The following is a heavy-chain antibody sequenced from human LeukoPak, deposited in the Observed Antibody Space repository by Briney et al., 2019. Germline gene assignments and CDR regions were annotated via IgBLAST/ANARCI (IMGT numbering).Heavy chain of an antibody. V-gene: IGHV3-23*01. CDR2: ISGGGGVT. J-gene: IGHJ4*02. Sequence: GGSLRLSCAAPGFTLSSYAMSWVRQAPGKGLEWVSAISGGGGVTYYAESVAGRFTISRDNSKNTLYLQMNSLRAEDTAVYYCAKVASTGFIAYYFDYWGQGTLVTVSS. D-gene: IGHD3-16*02. CDR1: GFTLSSYA. CDR3: AKVASTGFIAYYFDY.